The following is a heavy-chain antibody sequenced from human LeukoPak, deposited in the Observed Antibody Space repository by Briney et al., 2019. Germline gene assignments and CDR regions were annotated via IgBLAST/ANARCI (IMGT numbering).Heavy chain of an antibody. CDR3: ARGTMTTVTYYFDY. CDR2: INHSGST. D-gene: IGHD4-17*01. V-gene: IGHV4-34*01. CDR1: GGSFSGYY. J-gene: IGHJ4*02. Sequence: KPSETLSLTCAVDGGSFSGYYWSWVRQPPGKGLEWIGEINHSGSTNYKPSLKSRVTISVDTSKNQFSLRLSSVTAADTAVYYCARGTMTTVTYYFDYWGQGTLVTVSS.